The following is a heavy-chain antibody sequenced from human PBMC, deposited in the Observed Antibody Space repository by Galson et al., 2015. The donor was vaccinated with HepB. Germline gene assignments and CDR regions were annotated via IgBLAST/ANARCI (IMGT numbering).Heavy chain of an antibody. J-gene: IGHJ6*02. CDR2: IIPIFGTA. Sequence: SVKVSCKASGGTFSSYAISWVRQAPGQGLEWMGGIIPIFGTANYAQKFQGRVTITADESTSTAYMELSSLRSEDTAVYYCAREGGDYANSLSGMDVWGQGTTVTVSS. CDR3: AREGGDYANSLSGMDV. CDR1: GGTFSSYA. V-gene: IGHV1-69*13. D-gene: IGHD4-17*01.